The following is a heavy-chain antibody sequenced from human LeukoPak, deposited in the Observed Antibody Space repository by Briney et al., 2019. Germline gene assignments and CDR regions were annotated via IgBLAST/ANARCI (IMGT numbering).Heavy chain of an antibody. J-gene: IGHJ6*03. CDR2: IRYDGSNK. D-gene: IGHD6-25*01. V-gene: IGHV3-30*02. CDR3: ARDTRPTYYMDV. Sequence: GGSLRLSCAASGFTFSSYGMHWVRQAPGKGLEWVAFIRYDGSNKYYADSVKGRFTISRDNAKNSLYLQMNSLRAEDTALYYCARDTRPTYYMDVWGKGTTVTVSS. CDR1: GFTFSSYG.